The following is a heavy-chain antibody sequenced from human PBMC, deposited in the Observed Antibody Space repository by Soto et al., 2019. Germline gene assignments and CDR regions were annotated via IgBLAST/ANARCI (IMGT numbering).Heavy chain of an antibody. V-gene: IGHV4-59*01. Sequence: QVQLQESGPGLVKPSETLSLTCTVSGVSISGFYWSWIRQPPGKGLEWIGYIYYSGSTNYNPSLQRLVTISVDTSKNQFSLSLTSVTAADTAVYYCARSRLKYISAWGPHHWGQGTLVTVAS. CDR2: IYYSGST. J-gene: IGHJ5*02. CDR1: GVSISGFY. D-gene: IGHD7-27*01. CDR3: ARSRLKYISAWGPHH.